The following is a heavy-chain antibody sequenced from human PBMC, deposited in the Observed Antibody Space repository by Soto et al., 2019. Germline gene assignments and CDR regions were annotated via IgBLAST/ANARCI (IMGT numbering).Heavy chain of an antibody. CDR1: GYTLTELS. D-gene: IGHD2-2*01. CDR3: ATEGWREVPAVNDAFDI. V-gene: IGHV1-24*01. Sequence: ASVKVSCKVSGYTLTELSMHWVRQAPGKGLEWMGGFDPEDGETIYAQKFQGRVTMTEDTSTDTAYMELSSLRSEDTAVYYCATEGWREVPAVNDAFDIWGQGTMVTVSS. CDR2: FDPEDGET. J-gene: IGHJ3*02.